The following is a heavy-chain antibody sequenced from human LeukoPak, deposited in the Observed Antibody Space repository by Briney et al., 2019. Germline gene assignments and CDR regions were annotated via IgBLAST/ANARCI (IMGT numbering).Heavy chain of an antibody. J-gene: IGHJ6*02. D-gene: IGHD6-19*01. CDR3: ARISVGSEYSSGWSRTYYYGMDV. CDR1: GGSFSGYY. Sequence: SETLSLTCAVYGGSFSGYYWSWIRQPPGKGLEWIGEINHSGSTNYNPSLKSRVTISVDTSKNQFSLKLSSVTAADTAVYYCARISVGSEYSSGWSRTYYYGMDVWGQGTTVTVSS. V-gene: IGHV4-34*01. CDR2: INHSGST.